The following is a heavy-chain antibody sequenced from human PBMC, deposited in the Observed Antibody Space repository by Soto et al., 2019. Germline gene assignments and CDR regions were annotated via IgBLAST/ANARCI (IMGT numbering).Heavy chain of an antibody. Sequence: PRASLKISCKGSGYTFTNYWINWVRQVPGKGLEWMGRIDPTDSYTNYSPSFQGRVTISVDKSINTAYLQWSSLKASDTAMYYCAKTYYYDSAGYYAPFDPWGQGTLVTVSS. CDR1: GYTFTNYW. CDR2: IDPTDSYT. V-gene: IGHV5-10-1*01. CDR3: AKTYYYDSAGYYAPFDP. J-gene: IGHJ5*02. D-gene: IGHD3-22*01.